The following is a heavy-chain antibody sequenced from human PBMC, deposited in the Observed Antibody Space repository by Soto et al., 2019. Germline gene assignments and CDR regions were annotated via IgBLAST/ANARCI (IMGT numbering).Heavy chain of an antibody. CDR2: ISGSGGST. CDR1: GFTFSSYA. CDR3: ASSGYSIGYYYYGMDV. D-gene: IGHD3-22*01. V-gene: IGHV3-23*01. J-gene: IGHJ6*02. Sequence: EVQLLESGGGLVQPGGSLRLSCAASGFTFSSYAMSWVRQAPGKGLEWVSAISGSGGSTYYADSVKGRFTISRDNSKNTLYLQMNSLRAEDTAVYYCASSGYSIGYYYYGMDVWGQGTTVTVSS.